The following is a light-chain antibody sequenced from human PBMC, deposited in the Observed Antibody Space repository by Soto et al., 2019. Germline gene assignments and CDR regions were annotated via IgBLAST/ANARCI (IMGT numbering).Light chain of an antibody. CDR3: QQYNGYPYT. CDR2: KAS. Sequence: DIQMTQSPSTLSASVGDRVTITCRASHSISRWLAWYQQKPGNAPKVLIYKASNLETGVPPRFSGSGSETEFTLTISSLQPDDYATYYCQQYNGYPYTFGQGIKVEI. CDR1: HSISRW. J-gene: IGKJ2*01. V-gene: IGKV1-5*03.